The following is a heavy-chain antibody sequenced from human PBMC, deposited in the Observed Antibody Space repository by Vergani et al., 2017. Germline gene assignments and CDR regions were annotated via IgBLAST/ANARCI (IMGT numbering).Heavy chain of an antibody. J-gene: IGHJ4*02. D-gene: IGHD3-22*01. Sequence: EVQLEQSGTDEKRPGATVKISCKISGYTFTNYHMHWVRQAPGKGLEWVGLIDPEDDQTIYAEKLQGRVRLTADTSRDTAYMELSGLRSEDSAVYYCATGLYDYDTAFDHWGQGTLVTVSS. CDR3: ATGLYDYDTAFDH. CDR1: GYTFTNYH. CDR2: IDPEDDQT. V-gene: IGHV1-69-2*01.